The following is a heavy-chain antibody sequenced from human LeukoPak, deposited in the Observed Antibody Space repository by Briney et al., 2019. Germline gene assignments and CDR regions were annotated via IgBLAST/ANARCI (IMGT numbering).Heavy chain of an antibody. Sequence: GGSLRLSCAASGFTFNTYAMSWVRQAPGKGLEWVSAMSGSGGRTYYADSVKGRFTIYRDNSKNTLYLQMNSLRAEDTAVYYCAKWGCSGGSCYPFNYWGQGTLVTVSS. CDR1: GFTFNTYA. J-gene: IGHJ4*02. D-gene: IGHD2-15*01. V-gene: IGHV3-23*01. CDR2: MSGSGGRT. CDR3: AKWGCSGGSCYPFNY.